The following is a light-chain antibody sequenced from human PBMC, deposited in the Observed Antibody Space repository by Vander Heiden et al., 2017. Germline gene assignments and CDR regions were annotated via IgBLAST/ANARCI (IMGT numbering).Light chain of an antibody. CDR1: SPNIGAGYD. V-gene: IGLV1-40*01. CDR3: QSYDNSLSGWV. Sequence: QSVLTQPPSVSGAPGQRVTISCTGSSPNIGAGYDIQWYQHLPGTAPKLLIYGSSNRPSGVPGRFSGSKSGTSASLAITGLQAEDEADYYCQSYDNSLSGWVFGGGTKLTVL. J-gene: IGLJ3*02. CDR2: GSS.